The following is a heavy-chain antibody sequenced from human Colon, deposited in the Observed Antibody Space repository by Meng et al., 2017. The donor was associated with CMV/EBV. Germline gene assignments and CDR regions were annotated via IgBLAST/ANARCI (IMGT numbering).Heavy chain of an antibody. D-gene: IGHD5-12*01. V-gene: IGHV1-2*02. J-gene: IGHJ6*02. CDR3: ARTTNAIVATVFLGYYYYGMDV. Sequence: ASAKVSCKASGYTFSGYYMHWVRLAPGQGLEGLGWINRNSGDTNYAQKFQGRVTMTRDTSLSTAYMELSRLRSDDTAVYYCARTTNAIVATVFLGYYYYGMDVRGQGTTVTVSS. CDR2: INRNSGDT. CDR1: GYTFSGYY.